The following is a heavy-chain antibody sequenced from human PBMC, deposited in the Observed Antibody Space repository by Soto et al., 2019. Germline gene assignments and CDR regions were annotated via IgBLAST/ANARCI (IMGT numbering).Heavy chain of an antibody. Sequence: ASVKVSCKASGYTFTGYYMHWVRQAPGQGLEWMGWINPNSGGTNYAQKFQGWVTMTTDTSTSTAYMELSRLRSDDTAVYYCARGVVLNWFDPWGQGTLVTVSS. CDR2: INPNSGGT. CDR3: ARGVVLNWFDP. V-gene: IGHV1-2*04. CDR1: GYTFTGYY. J-gene: IGHJ5*02. D-gene: IGHD3-3*01.